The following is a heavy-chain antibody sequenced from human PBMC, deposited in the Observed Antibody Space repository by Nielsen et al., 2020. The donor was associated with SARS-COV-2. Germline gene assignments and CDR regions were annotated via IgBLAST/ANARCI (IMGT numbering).Heavy chain of an antibody. J-gene: IGHJ4*02. CDR2: INHSGST. V-gene: IGHV4-34*01. CDR3: ARRYSSGWYVFFDY. D-gene: IGHD6-19*01. Sequence: GSLRLSCAVYGGSFSGYYWSWIRQPPGKGLEWIGEINHSGSTNYNPSLKSRVTISVDTSKNQFSLELSSVTAADTAVYYCARRYSSGWYVFFDYWGQGTLVTVSS. CDR1: GGSFSGYY.